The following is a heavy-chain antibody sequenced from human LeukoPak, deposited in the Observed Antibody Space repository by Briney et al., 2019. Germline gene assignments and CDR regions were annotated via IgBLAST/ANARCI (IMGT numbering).Heavy chain of an antibody. V-gene: IGHV1-18*01. J-gene: IGHJ6*02. CDR1: GYPFTSYG. CDR2: ISAYNGNT. CDR3: ARADIVVVPAAIIPYYYGMDV. D-gene: IGHD2-2*01. Sequence: GASVKVSCKASGYPFTSYGISWVRQAPGQGLEWMGWISAYNGNTNYAQKLQGRVTMTTDTSTSTAYMELRSLRSDDTAVYYCARADIVVVPAAIIPYYYGMDVWGQGTTVTVSS.